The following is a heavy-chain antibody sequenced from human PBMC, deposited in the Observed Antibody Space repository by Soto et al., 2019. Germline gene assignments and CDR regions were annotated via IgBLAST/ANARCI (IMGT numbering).Heavy chain of an antibody. V-gene: IGHV4-34*01. D-gene: IGHD2-15*01. Sequence: SETLSLTCAVYGGSFSGYYWSWIRQPPGKGLEWIGEINHSGSTNYNPSLKSRVTISVDTSKNQFSLKLSSVTAADTAVYYCARGNWGAHRRGYCSGGSCYLARYYYYGMDVWGQGTTVT. J-gene: IGHJ6*02. CDR2: INHSGST. CDR3: ARGNWGAHRRGYCSGGSCYLARYYYYGMDV. CDR1: GGSFSGYY.